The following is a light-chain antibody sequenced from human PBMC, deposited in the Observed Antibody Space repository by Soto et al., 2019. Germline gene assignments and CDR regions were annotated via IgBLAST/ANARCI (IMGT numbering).Light chain of an antibody. CDR3: QQYGSSSYT. CDR2: GAS. V-gene: IGKV3-20*01. Sequence: EIVLTQSPATLSLSPGERATLACRASQSVSSSYLAWYQQKPGQAPSLLIYGASSRATAIPDRCLGSGSGTDFSLTISRLELEGFAVDYCQQYGSSSYTFGQGTELEIK. CDR1: QSVSSSY. J-gene: IGKJ2*01.